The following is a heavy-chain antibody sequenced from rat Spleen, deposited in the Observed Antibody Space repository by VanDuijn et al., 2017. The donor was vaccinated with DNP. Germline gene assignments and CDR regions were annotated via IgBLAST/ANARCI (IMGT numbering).Heavy chain of an antibody. CDR2: ISPSGGST. CDR3: AKGPNYGGWSDYFDY. J-gene: IGHJ4*01. CDR1: GFTFSNYG. D-gene: IGHD1-11*01. V-gene: IGHV5-19*01. Sequence: EVQLVESGGGLVQPGRSLKLSCVASGFTFSNYGMHWIRQAPTKGLEWVASISPSGGSTYYLDSVKGRFTISRDNAKSTLYLQMNSLRSEDTATYYCAKGPNYGGWSDYFDYWGQGASVTVSS.